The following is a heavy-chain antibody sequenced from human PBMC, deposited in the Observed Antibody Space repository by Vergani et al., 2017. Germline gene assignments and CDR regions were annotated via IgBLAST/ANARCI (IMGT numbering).Heavy chain of an antibody. D-gene: IGHD6-19*01. CDR2: ISSSSSYI. J-gene: IGHJ3*02. V-gene: IGHV3-21*01. CDR3: ARDRIAVAGTNAFDI. Sequence: EVQLVESGGGLIQPGGSLRLSCAASGFTVSSNYMSWVRQAPGKGLEWVSSISSSSSYIYYADSVKGRFTISRDNAKNSLYLQMNSLRAEDTAVYYCARDRIAVAGTNAFDIWGQGTMVTVSS. CDR1: GFTVSSNY.